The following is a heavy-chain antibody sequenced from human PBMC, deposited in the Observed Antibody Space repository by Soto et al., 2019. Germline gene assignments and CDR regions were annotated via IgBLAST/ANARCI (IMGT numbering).Heavy chain of an antibody. CDR2: ISSNGVGT. J-gene: IGHJ4*02. CDR1: GFTLSGYA. D-gene: IGHD2-15*01. V-gene: IGHV3-64*01. Sequence: PGGSLRLSCAASGFTLSGYAMDWVRQAPGKGLEYVSGISSNGVGTYYANSVQGRFTISRDNSKNTVYLQMDSLRPEDMAVYYCARDGIGGPAFRGFLDYWGQGTLVTVSS. CDR3: ARDGIGGPAFRGFLDY.